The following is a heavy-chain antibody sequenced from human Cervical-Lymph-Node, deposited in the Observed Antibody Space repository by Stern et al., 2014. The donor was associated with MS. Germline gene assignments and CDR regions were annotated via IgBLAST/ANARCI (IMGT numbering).Heavy chain of an antibody. CDR1: GDTLDRHT. CDR3: ANEFSYGWNDPGYGMGV. Sequence: QLVQSGAEVKRPGSSVKVSCKASGDTLDRHTISWVRQAPGQGLEWMGRIVGSPRTTNFPLKFQGRVTITTNKSTSTVYMELRTVRSEVSAMYFCANEFSYGWNDPGYGMGVWGQGTTVTVSS. V-gene: IGHV1-69*09. D-gene: IGHD5-18*01. J-gene: IGHJ6*02. CDR2: IVGSPRTT.